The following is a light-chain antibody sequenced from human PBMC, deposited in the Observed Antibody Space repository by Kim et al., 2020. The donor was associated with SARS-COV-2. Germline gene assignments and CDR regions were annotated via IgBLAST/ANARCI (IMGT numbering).Light chain of an antibody. Sequence: DIQMTQSPSSLSASVGDRVTITCRASHNVNSFIDWYQQTPGEAPKLLMYTASSLQSEVPSMFSGSGSGTDFTLTISGLQPEDFATYYCQQCNTTPPTFGQGTKVDIK. CDR3: QQCNTTPPT. V-gene: IGKV1-39*01. CDR1: HNVNSF. CDR2: TAS. J-gene: IGKJ1*01.